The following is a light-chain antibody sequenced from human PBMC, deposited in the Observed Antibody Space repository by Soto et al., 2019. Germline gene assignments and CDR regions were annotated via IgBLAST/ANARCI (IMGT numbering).Light chain of an antibody. CDR1: SSNIGSNY. CDR2: SNN. CDR3: AAWDDSLSGLYV. V-gene: IGLV1-47*02. J-gene: IGLJ1*01. Sequence: QSVLTQPPSASGTPGQRVTISCSGSSSNIGSNYVYWYQQLPGTAPKLLIYSNNQRPSGVPDRFSGSKSGTSASLAISGLRSVDEADYYCAAWDDSLSGLYVFGTGTKLTVL.